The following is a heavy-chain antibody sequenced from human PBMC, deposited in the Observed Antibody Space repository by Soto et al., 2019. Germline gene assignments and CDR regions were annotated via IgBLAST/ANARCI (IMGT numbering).Heavy chain of an antibody. V-gene: IGHV3-33*01. CDR2: IWYDGSNK. CDR1: GVTLRSYV. CDR3: TRDPLIAVAAYDAFDI. J-gene: IGHJ3*02. D-gene: IGHD6-19*01. Sequence: WGFLRLFCAASGVTLRSYVRHWVRQDPGKGLEWVAVIWYDGSNKYYADSVKGRYTISRDDSKNTVYLQMNSLGAEDTAVYYCTRDPLIAVAAYDAFDIWGQGTSVT.